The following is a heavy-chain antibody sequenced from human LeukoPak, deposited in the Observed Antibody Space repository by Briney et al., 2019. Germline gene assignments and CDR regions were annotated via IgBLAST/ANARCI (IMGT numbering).Heavy chain of an antibody. CDR3: ANRPYYYDSSGHHDAFDI. Sequence: GSLRLSCAASGFTFSSYGMHWVRQAPGKGLEWVAFIRYDGSNKYYADSVKGRFTISRDNSKNTLYLQMNSLRAEDTAVYYCANRPYYYDSSGHHDAFDIWGQGTMVTVSS. D-gene: IGHD3-22*01. CDR1: GFTFSSYG. CDR2: IRYDGSNK. V-gene: IGHV3-30*02. J-gene: IGHJ3*02.